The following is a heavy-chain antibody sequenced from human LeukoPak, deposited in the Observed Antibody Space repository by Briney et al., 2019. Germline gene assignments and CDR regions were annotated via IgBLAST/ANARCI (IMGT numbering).Heavy chain of an antibody. V-gene: IGHV3-33*01. D-gene: IGHD4-17*01. Sequence: GGSLRLSCAASGYTFSSHGLHWVRQAPGKGLEWVAVIWYDGSNKYYADSVKGRFTISRDNSKNTLYLQMNSLRAEDTAVYYCARGRSGDYGFDYWGQGTLVTVSS. CDR3: ARGRSGDYGFDY. J-gene: IGHJ4*02. CDR2: IWYDGSNK. CDR1: GYTFSSHG.